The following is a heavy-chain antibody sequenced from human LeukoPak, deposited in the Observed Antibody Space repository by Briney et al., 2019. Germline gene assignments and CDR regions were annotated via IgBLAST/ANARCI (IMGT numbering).Heavy chain of an antibody. J-gene: IGHJ4*02. CDR2: IKGGGDGT. CDR3: ARDAYAVADY. V-gene: IGHV3-53*01. D-gene: IGHD4-17*01. Sequence: GGSLRLSCAPSGFIVTSNYMSRVRQAPGKGLEWVSHIKGGGDGTYYADSVKGRFTISRDNSKNTLYLQMNSLRAEDTAVYYCARDAYAVADYWGQGTLVTVSS. CDR1: GFIVTSNY.